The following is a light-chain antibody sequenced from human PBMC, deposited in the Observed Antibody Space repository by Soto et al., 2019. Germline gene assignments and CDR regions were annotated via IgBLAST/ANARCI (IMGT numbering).Light chain of an antibody. V-gene: IGKV3-20*01. CDR1: QTVSSGF. CDR3: HPYYSSPTT. Sequence: EIVLTQSPGTLSVSPGERATVSCRASQTVSSGFLAWYQQKVGQAPGLLIYGASTRATGIPDRFSGSGSGTDFTLTIDRLEPEDFAVYYCHPYYSSPTTFGGGTKVEIK. CDR2: GAS. J-gene: IGKJ4*01.